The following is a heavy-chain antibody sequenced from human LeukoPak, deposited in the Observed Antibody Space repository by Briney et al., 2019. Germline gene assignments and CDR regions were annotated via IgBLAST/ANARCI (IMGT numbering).Heavy chain of an antibody. J-gene: IGHJ3*02. D-gene: IGHD2-8*01. CDR1: GGIFSNYA. CDR3: ARAIQSVSNAFDI. V-gene: IGHV1-69*13. CDR2: IISIFGTA. Sequence: SVKVSCKASGGIFSNYAISWARQAPGQGLEWMGGIISIFGTANYAQKFQGRVTITADESTTTAYMELGSLTSEDTAVYYCARAIQSVSNAFDIWGQGTMVAVSS.